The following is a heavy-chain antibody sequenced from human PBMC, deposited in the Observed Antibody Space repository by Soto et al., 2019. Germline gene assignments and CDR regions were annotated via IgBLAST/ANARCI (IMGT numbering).Heavy chain of an antibody. CDR3: ARVVRQGICYT. V-gene: IGHV1-18*01. Sequence: QVQLVQSGAEVKKPGASVKVSCKASGYTCTSYDINWVRQAPGQGLEWMGWISTDGDNTNYAQNLQGRVTMTTDTATSSAYMELRSLRSDDTAMYYCARVVRQGICYTWGQGTLVTVSS. D-gene: IGHD2-8*01. CDR1: GYTCTSYD. J-gene: IGHJ5*02. CDR2: ISTDGDNT.